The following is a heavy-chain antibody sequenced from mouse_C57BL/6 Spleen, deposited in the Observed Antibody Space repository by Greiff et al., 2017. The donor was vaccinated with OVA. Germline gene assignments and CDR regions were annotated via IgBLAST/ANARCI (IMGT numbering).Heavy chain of an antibody. CDR1: GFTFSDYG. J-gene: IGHJ2*01. CDR2: ISSGSSTI. Sequence: EVNVVESGGGLVKPGGSLKLSCAASGFTFSDYGMHWVRQAPEKGLEWVAYISSGSSTIYYADTVKGRFTISRDNAKNTLFLQMTSLRSEDTAMYYCARTDYYLYYFDYWGQGTTLTVSS. V-gene: IGHV5-17*01. CDR3: ARTDYYLYYFDY. D-gene: IGHD1-1*01.